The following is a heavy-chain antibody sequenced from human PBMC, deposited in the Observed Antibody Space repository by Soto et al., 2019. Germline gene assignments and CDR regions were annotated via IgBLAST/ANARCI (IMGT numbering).Heavy chain of an antibody. CDR1: GFIFTTYG. D-gene: IGHD6-25*01. CDR3: AKQRRTNWVFLVY. Sequence: QVQLVASGGGVVQPGRSLRLSCAASGFIFTTYGMHWVRQAPGKGLEWVAIISYDSSKKYYAASVKCRFTISRDTPKNTLDLQMNSLRPEDTGVYYWAKQRRTNWVFLVYWGQGTRVSVSS. J-gene: IGHJ4*02. CDR2: ISYDSSKK. V-gene: IGHV3-30*18.